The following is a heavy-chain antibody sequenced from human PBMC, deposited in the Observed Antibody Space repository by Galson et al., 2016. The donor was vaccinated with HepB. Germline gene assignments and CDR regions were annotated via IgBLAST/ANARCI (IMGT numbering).Heavy chain of an antibody. CDR1: GFTFSSYS. J-gene: IGHJ6*02. CDR2: ISSSSSSI. Sequence: SLRLSCAASGFTFSSYSMNWVRQAPGKGLEWVSYISSSSSSIHYADSVKGRFTISRDNAKNSLYLQMNSLRDEDTAVYYCASSGRLYSNYNLTYYYYGMDVWGQGTTVTVSS. V-gene: IGHV3-48*02. D-gene: IGHD4-11*01. CDR3: ASSGRLYSNYNLTYYYYGMDV.